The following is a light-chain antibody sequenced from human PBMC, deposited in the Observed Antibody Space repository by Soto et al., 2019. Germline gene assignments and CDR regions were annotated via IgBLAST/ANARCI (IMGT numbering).Light chain of an antibody. J-gene: IGKJ1*01. CDR3: QQTNSFPRT. CDR2: AAS. V-gene: IGKV1-12*01. Sequence: DIQMTQSPSSVAASVGDRVTLTCRASQGVNRWLAWYQKKPGKAPKVLIYAASSLQSGVPSRFSGSGSGTDFTLTISSLQPEDFATYYCQQTNSFPRTFGQGTNVEI. CDR1: QGVNRW.